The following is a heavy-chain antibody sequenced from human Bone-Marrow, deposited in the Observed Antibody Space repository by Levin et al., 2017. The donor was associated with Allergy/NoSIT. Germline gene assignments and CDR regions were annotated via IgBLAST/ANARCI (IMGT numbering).Heavy chain of an antibody. CDR2: IYPNIATA. Sequence: ASVKVSCKTSGYTFTSFDINWVRQATGQGLEWMGWIYPNIATAGYAPKFQGRVTMTRNTSISTAYMELSSLRSEDTAIYYCARGELGSGYLFDYWGQGTLVTVSS. CDR1: GYTFTSFD. J-gene: IGHJ4*02. CDR3: ARGELGSGYLFDY. D-gene: IGHD5-12*01. V-gene: IGHV1-8*01.